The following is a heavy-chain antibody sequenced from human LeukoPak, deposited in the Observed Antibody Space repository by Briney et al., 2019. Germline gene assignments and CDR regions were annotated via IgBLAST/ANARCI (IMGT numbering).Heavy chain of an antibody. CDR2: IYHSGST. D-gene: IGHD3-22*01. CDR1: GGSISRYY. V-gene: IGHV4-59*01. CDR3: ARDPDYYDSSGSSGYFDL. J-gene: IGHJ2*01. Sequence: PSETLSLTCTVSGGSISRYYWSWIRQPPGTGLEWIGYIYHSGSTDYNPSLKSRGTISVDTSKNQFSLKLSSVTAADTAVYYCARDPDYYDSSGSSGYFDLWGRGTLVTVSS.